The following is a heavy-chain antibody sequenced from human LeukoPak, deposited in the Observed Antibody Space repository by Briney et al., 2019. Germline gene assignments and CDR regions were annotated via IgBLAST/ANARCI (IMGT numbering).Heavy chain of an antibody. V-gene: IGHV3-33*01. CDR1: GFTFDTHG. Sequence: GGSLRLSCAASGFTFDTHGMHWVRQAPGKGLEWVAVIWYDGSIKYYSDSVKGRFTISRDNSKNTLYLQMNSLRAEDTAVYYCVREGPDYYDSSGYDAFDIWGQGTMVTVSS. CDR2: IWYDGSIK. D-gene: IGHD3-22*01. CDR3: VREGPDYYDSSGYDAFDI. J-gene: IGHJ3*02.